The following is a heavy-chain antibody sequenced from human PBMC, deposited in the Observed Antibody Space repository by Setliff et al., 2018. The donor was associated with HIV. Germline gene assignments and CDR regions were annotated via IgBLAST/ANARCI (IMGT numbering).Heavy chain of an antibody. CDR3: ARGEGSGWDTVEENYYNLDV. V-gene: IGHV1-69*13. D-gene: IGHD6-19*01. J-gene: IGHJ6*02. Sequence: SVKVSCKASGGTFSASGFSWVRQAPGQGLEWMGGIIPAFGTADYAQKFQGRVTITADASTSTAYMELISLRSEDTAAYYCARGEGSGWDTVEENYYNLDVWGPGTTVTVSS. CDR2: IIPAFGTA. CDR1: GGTFSASG.